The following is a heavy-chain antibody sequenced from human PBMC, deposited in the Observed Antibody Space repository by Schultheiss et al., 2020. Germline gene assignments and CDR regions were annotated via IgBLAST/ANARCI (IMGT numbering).Heavy chain of an antibody. CDR2: IYYSGST. J-gene: IGHJ6*02. V-gene: IGHV4-61*01. Sequence: GSLRLSCTVSGGSVSSGSYYWSWIRQPPGKGLEWIGYIYYSGSTNYNPSLKSRVTISVDTSKTQFSLKLSSVTAADTAVYYCARDRLGITGTAIEYYYFYYGMDVWGQGTTVTVSS. D-gene: IGHD1-20*01. CDR3: ARDRLGITGTAIEYYYFYYGMDV. CDR1: GGSVSSGSYY.